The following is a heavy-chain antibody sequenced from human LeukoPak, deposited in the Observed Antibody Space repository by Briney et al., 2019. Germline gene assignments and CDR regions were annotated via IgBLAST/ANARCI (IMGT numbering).Heavy chain of an antibody. V-gene: IGHV4-31*03. CDR3: ARGGLEGFDY. Sequence: SETLSLTCTVSGGSISSGGYYWSWIRQHPGKGLEWIGYIYYSGSTYYNPSLKSRVTISVDTSKNQFSLKLSSVTAADTAVYYCARGGLEGFDYWGQGTLVTVSS. CDR2: IYYSGST. D-gene: IGHD3-3*01. J-gene: IGHJ4*02. CDR1: GGSISSGGYY.